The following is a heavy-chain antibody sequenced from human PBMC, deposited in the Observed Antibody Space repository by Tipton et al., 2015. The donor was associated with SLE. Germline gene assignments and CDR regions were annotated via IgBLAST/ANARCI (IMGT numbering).Heavy chain of an antibody. J-gene: IGHJ5*02. D-gene: IGHD4-17*01. CDR2: IHYSGTT. CDR3: ARDPYGES. CDR1: GVSLSSHY. Sequence: TLSLTCTVSGVSLSSHYWSWIRQSPGKGLEWIGYIHYSGTTNYNPSLRGRVTMSVDMSKNQFSLTLTSVTAADTAVYYCARDPYGESWGQGTLVTVSS. V-gene: IGHV4-59*11.